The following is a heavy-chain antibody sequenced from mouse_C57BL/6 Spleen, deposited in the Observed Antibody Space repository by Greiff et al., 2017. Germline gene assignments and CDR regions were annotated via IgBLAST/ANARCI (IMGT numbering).Heavy chain of an antibody. D-gene: IGHD1-1*01. Sequence: EVQLVESGGGLVQPGGSLKLSCAASGFTFSDYYMYWVRQTPEQRLEWVAYISNGGGSTYYPDTVKGRFTIARDNAKNTRYLQMSRLKSEDTAMYYCARWRDGSCSRCYFDYWGQGTTLTVSS. CDR1: GFTFSDYY. V-gene: IGHV5-12*01. J-gene: IGHJ2*01. CDR2: ISNGGGST. CDR3: ARWRDGSCSRCYFDY.